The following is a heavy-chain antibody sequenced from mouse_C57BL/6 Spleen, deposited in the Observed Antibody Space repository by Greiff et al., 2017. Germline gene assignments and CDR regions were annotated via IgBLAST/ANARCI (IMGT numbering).Heavy chain of an antibody. CDR1: GYTFTSYW. CDR2: IRPNSGST. Sequence: QVHVKQPGAELVKPGASVKLSCKASGYTFTSYWMHWVQQRPGQGLEWIGMIRPNSGSTNYHEKFKSKATLTVDKSSSTAYMQLSSLTSEDSAVYYCARWGQLRLETDSMDYWGQGTSVTVSS. J-gene: IGHJ4*01. CDR3: ARWGQLRLETDSMDY. V-gene: IGHV1-64*01. D-gene: IGHD3-2*02.